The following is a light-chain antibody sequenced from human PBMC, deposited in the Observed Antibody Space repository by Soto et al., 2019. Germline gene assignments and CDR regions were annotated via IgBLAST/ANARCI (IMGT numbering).Light chain of an antibody. CDR3: QQYGSSPPLT. Sequence: EIVLTQSPGTLSLSPGERATLSCRASQSVSSSYLAWYQHRAGQAPRLLIFGTFTRATGIPDRFSGSGSGTDFTLTISRLEPEDSAVYYCQQYGSSPPLTFGGGTKVDIK. CDR1: QSVSSSY. CDR2: GTF. V-gene: IGKV3-20*01. J-gene: IGKJ4*01.